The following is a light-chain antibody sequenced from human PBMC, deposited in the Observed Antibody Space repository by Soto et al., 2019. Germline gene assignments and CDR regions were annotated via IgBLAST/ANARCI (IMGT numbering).Light chain of an antibody. CDR3: QQYNSYPWT. V-gene: IGKV1-5*01. J-gene: IGKJ1*01. CDR1: QSISSR. Sequence: DIQMTQSPSTLSASVGDRVTITCRASQSISSRLTWYQQKPGKAPQLLIFDASSLKGGGPSRFSGSGSGTEFTLTVSSLQPDDFATYYCQQYNSYPWTFGQGTKVEIK. CDR2: DAS.